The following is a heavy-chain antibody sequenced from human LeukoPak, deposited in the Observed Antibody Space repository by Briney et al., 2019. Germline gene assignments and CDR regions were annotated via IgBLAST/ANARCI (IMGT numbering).Heavy chain of an antibody. Sequence: GGSLRLSCAASGFTFSSYSMNWVRQAPGKGLEWVSYISSSSSTIYYADSVKGRFTISRDNAKNSLYLQMNSLRAEDTAVYYCARGGAKWDLNYYFDYWGQGTLVTVSS. J-gene: IGHJ4*02. CDR2: ISSSSSTI. D-gene: IGHD1-26*01. CDR1: GFTFSSYS. V-gene: IGHV3-48*01. CDR3: ARGGAKWDLNYYFDY.